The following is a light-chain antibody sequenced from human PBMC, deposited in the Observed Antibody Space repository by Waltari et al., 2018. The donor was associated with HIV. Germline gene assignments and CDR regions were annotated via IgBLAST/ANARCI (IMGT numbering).Light chain of an antibody. Sequence: QSSVTQPPSAPAPPRQPVTISPSGTRIEGGAYDLVSWYQQHPGSPPNLLIYEVTKRPAGVPDRFSGSKSGNTASLTVSGLQAEDDGHYFCTSYVDNFGVLFGGGTKLAVL. J-gene: IGLJ2*01. CDR2: EVT. CDR1: RIEGGAYDL. V-gene: IGLV2-8*01. CDR3: TSYVDNFGVL.